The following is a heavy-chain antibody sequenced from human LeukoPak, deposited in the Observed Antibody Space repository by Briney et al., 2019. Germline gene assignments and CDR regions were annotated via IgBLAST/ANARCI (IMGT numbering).Heavy chain of an antibody. Sequence: SLRLSCAASGFTFDDYAMHWVRQGPGKGLEWVSGISWNSGSIGYADSVKGRFTISRDNAKNSLYLQMNSLRAEDTAVYYCAELGITMIGGVWGKGTTVTISS. CDR2: ISWNSGSI. V-gene: IGHV3-9*01. CDR1: GFTFDDYA. CDR3: AELGITMIGGV. D-gene: IGHD3-10*02. J-gene: IGHJ6*04.